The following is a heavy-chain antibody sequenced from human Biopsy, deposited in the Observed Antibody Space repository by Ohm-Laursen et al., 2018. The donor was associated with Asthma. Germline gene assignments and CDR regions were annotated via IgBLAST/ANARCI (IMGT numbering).Heavy chain of an antibody. CDR3: ARAQDYYDSRGYYRSFDY. V-gene: IGHV4-61*08. Sequence: SQTLSLTCTVSYGSITSGGYYWTWIRQPPGKGLEWIGYVFYGGATNYNPSLKSRVTISVDTSKNQFSLKLSSVTAADTAVYYCARAQDYYDSRGYYRSFDYWGQGTLVTVSS. J-gene: IGHJ4*02. D-gene: IGHD3-22*01. CDR1: YGSITSGGYY. CDR2: VFYGGAT.